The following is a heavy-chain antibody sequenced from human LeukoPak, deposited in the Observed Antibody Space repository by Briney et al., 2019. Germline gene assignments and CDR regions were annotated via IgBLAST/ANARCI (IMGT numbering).Heavy chain of an antibody. D-gene: IGHD4-17*01. CDR2: ISDTSRYI. V-gene: IGHV3-21*01. CDR3: ARNDYDGYGADY. Sequence: PGGSLRLSCAASGFTFSSYSMNWVRQAPGKGLEWVSSISDTSRYIYYADSVKGRFTISRDNAKNSLYLQMNSLRAEDTAVYYCARNDYDGYGADYWGQGTLVTVSS. CDR1: GFTFSSYS. J-gene: IGHJ4*02.